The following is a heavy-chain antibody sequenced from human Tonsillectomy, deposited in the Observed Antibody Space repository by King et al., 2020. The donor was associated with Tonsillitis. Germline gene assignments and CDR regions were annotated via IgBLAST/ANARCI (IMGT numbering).Heavy chain of an antibody. CDR2: ISSSSTYI. J-gene: IGHJ4*02. CDR1: GFTFSTYS. V-gene: IGHV3-21*01. D-gene: IGHD3-22*01. Sequence: VQLVESGGGPVKPGGSLRLSCAASGFTFSTYSMNWVRQAPGKGLEWVSSISSSSTYIYYADSVKGRFTISRDNANNSLYLQMNSLRAADTPVYYCARAAGSGAFDSSGYYHYWGQGTLVTVSS. CDR3: ARAAGSGAFDSSGYYHY.